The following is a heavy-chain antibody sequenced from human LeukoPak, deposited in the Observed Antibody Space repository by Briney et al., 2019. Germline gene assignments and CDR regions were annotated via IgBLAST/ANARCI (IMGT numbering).Heavy chain of an antibody. CDR2: IYYGGNT. J-gene: IGHJ4*02. CDR3: ASVPVRGVRGDY. Sequence: SETLSLTCTVSGGSISSSSYYWGWIRQPPGKGLEWIGSIYYGGNTYYNPSLKSRVTISVDTSKNQFSLRLNSVTAADTAVYYCASVPVRGVRGDYWGQGNLVTVSS. D-gene: IGHD3-10*01. V-gene: IGHV4-39*07. CDR1: GGSISSSSYY.